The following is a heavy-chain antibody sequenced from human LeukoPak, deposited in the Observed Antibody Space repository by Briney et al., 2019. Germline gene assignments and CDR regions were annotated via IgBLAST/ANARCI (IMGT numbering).Heavy chain of an antibody. CDR1: GFTFSSYS. J-gene: IGHJ4*02. V-gene: IGHV3-21*04. CDR2: ISSSSIYI. D-gene: IGHD6-6*01. CDR3: AKKDSEYSTLDY. Sequence: GGSLRLSCAGSGFTFSSYSMNWVRQAPGKGLEWVSSISSSSIYIYYADSVKGRFTISRDNSKNTLYLQMNSLRAEDTAVYYCAKKDSEYSTLDYWGQGTLVTVSS.